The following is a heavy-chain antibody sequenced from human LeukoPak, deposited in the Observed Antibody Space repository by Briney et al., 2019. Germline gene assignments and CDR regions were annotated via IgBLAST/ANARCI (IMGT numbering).Heavy chain of an antibody. CDR2: ISGSGGST. CDR1: GFAFSSYA. CDR3: AKAYCSSTSCYPGDY. D-gene: IGHD2-2*01. J-gene: IGHJ4*02. V-gene: IGHV3-23*01. Sequence: GGSLRLSCAASGFAFSSYAMSWVRQAPGKGLEWVSAISGSGGSTYYADSVKGRFTISRDNSKNTLYLQMNSLRAEDTAVYYCAKAYCSSTSCYPGDYWGQGTLVTVSS.